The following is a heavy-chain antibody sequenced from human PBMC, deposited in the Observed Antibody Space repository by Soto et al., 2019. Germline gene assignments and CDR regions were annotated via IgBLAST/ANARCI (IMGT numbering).Heavy chain of an antibody. D-gene: IGHD3-22*01. CDR1: GGTFSNYA. CDR3: ASRGARDYYDASGYG. CDR2: IIPNFGTT. Sequence: QVQLVQSGAEVKTPGSSVKVSCKASGGTFSNYALSWVRQAPGQGLEWMGDIIPNFGTTNNAQKLQGRATIPAAEATSTAYRELSSLRSEDTAGYYCASRGARDYYDASGYGWGQGTLVTVSS. J-gene: IGHJ1*01. V-gene: IGHV1-69*12.